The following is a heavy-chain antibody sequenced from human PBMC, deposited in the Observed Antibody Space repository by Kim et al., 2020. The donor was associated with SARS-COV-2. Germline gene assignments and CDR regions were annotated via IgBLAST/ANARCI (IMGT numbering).Heavy chain of an antibody. D-gene: IGHD3-22*01. CDR3: ARGRVSPYDSSGLIDY. Sequence: KFQGRVTMTRDTSISTAYMELSRLRSDDTAVYYCARGRVSPYDSSGLIDYWGQGTLVTVSS. J-gene: IGHJ4*02. V-gene: IGHV1-2*02.